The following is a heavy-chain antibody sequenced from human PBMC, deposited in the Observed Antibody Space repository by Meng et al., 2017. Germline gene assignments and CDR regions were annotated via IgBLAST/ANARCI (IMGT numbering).Heavy chain of an antibody. CDR1: GFTFSDYY. J-gene: IGHJ3*02. D-gene: IGHD4-17*01. CDR2: ISGSGDTI. CDR3: ARDKDGDYGLRAFDT. Sequence: GESLKISCIVSGFTFSDYYMSWIRQAPGKGPEWVLYISGSGDTIYYADSVKGRFTISRDNAENSLYLQMNSLRAEDAAVYFCARDKDGDYGLRAFDTWGQGTRVT. V-gene: IGHV3-11*04.